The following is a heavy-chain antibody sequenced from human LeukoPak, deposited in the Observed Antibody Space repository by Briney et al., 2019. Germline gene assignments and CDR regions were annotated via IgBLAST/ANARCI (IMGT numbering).Heavy chain of an antibody. V-gene: IGHV3-30*03. CDR2: ISYDGSKT. D-gene: IGHD3-3*01. CDR1: GFNFIYG. CDR3: ASLSYYDFWSGYYLYFDY. Sequence: GGSLRLSCAASGFNFIYGMHWVRQAPGKGLEWVAVISYDGSKTYYADSVKGRFTISRDNAKNSLYLQMNSLRAEDTAVYYCASLSYYDFWSGYYLYFDYWGQGTLVTVSS. J-gene: IGHJ4*02.